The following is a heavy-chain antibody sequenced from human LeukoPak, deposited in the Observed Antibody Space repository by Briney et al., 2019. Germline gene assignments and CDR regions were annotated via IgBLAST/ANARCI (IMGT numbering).Heavy chain of an antibody. CDR2: IYYSGST. Sequence: SETLSLTCTVSGGSISSYYWSWIRQPPGNGLEWIGYIYYSGSTNYNPSLKSRVTISVDTSKNQFSLKLSSVTAADTAVYYCARAGDYYYDILTGFDYWGQGTLVTVSS. D-gene: IGHD3-9*01. CDR3: ARAGDYYYDILTGFDY. V-gene: IGHV4-59*01. CDR1: GGSISSYY. J-gene: IGHJ4*02.